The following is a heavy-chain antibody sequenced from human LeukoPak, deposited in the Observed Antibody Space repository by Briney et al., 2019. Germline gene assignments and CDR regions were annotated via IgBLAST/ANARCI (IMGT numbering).Heavy chain of an antibody. CDR1: GYTFSRHG. J-gene: IGHJ4*02. CDR2: VSGYNGNT. Sequence: ASVKVSCKTSGYTFSRHGITWVRQAPGQGCEGMGWVSGYNGNTNYAQSVQGRVTMTPDTSTPPASMELRSLRSDAPAVYYCATDSHPVLDSGAFCCFDYWGEGTPVTVS. V-gene: IGHV1-18*01. D-gene: IGHD3-22*01. CDR3: ATDSHPVLDSGAFCCFDY.